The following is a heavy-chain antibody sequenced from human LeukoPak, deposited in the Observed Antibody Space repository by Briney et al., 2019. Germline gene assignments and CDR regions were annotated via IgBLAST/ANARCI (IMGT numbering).Heavy chain of an antibody. J-gene: IGHJ6*03. D-gene: IGHD3-3*01. V-gene: IGHV3-48*01. CDR2: ISSSSSTI. Sequence: GGSLRLSCAASGFTFSSYSMNWVRQAPGKGLEWVSYISSSSSTIYYADSVKGRFTISRDNAKNSLYLQMNSLRAEDAAVYYCARDRRSSRFGVVIPYYYYMDVWGKGTTVTVSS. CDR1: GFTFSSYS. CDR3: ARDRRSSRFGVVIPYYYYMDV.